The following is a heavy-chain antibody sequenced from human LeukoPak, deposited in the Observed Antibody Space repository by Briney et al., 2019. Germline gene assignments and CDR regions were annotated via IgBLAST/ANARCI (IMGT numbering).Heavy chain of an antibody. Sequence: ASVKVSCKASGYTFTSYDINWVRQATGQGLEWMGWMNPNSGNTGYAQKFQGRVTITRNTSISTAYMELSSLRSEDTAVYYCARSRMVGYYDFWSGRSTTKRNWFDPWGQGTLVTVSS. CDR1: GYTFTSYD. CDR2: MNPNSGNT. V-gene: IGHV1-8*01. CDR3: ARSRMVGYYDFWSGRSTTKRNWFDP. J-gene: IGHJ5*02. D-gene: IGHD3-3*01.